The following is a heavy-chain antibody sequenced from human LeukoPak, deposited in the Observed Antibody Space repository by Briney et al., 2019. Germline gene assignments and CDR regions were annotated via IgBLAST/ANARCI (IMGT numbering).Heavy chain of an antibody. CDR1: GGTFGSYA. J-gene: IGHJ4*02. D-gene: IGHD3-22*01. CDR2: IIPIFGTA. Sequence: SVKVSCKASGGTFGSYAISWVRQAPGQGLEWMGGIIPIFGTANYAQKFQGRVTITADESTSTAYMELSGLRSEDTAVYYCARYYDSSGYSSTYFDYWGQGTLVTVSS. V-gene: IGHV1-69*13. CDR3: ARYYDSSGYSSTYFDY.